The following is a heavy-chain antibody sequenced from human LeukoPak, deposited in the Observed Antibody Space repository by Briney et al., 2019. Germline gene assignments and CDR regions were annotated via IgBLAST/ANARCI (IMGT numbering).Heavy chain of an antibody. D-gene: IGHD3-22*01. CDR1: GFNVSSNY. CDR2: IYRGGST. CDR3: ARGGDSSGSIRSAFDI. V-gene: IGHV3-53*01. J-gene: IGHJ3*02. Sequence: HTGGSLRLSCAASGFNVSSNYMTWVRQAPGKGLEWVSVIYRGGSTYYADSVKGRFTISRHNSRDTMYLQMNSLRAEDTAVYYCARGGDSSGSIRSAFDIWGQGTMVTVSS.